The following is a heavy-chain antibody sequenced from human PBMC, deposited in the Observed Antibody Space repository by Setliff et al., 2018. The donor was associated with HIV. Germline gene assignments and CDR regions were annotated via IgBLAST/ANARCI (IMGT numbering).Heavy chain of an antibody. CDR3: ASLGQLPIYYYYVDV. D-gene: IGHD2-2*01. CDR2: IYYSGST. J-gene: IGHJ6*03. Sequence: AETLSLTCTVSGGSISSYYWSWIRQPPGKGLEWIGYIYYSGSTNYNASLKSRGTISLDTTKNQFSLKLSSVTAADTAVYYCASLGQLPIYYYYVDVWGKGTTVTVSS. V-gene: IGHV4-59*08. CDR1: GGSISSYY.